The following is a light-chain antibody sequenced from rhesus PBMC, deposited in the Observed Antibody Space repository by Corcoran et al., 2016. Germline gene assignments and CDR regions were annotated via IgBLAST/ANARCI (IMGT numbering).Light chain of an antibody. Sequence: DIQMTQSPSALSASVGDRVTISCRASQNIYSNLAWYQQKPGKAPKLLIYAASSLQTGIPSRFSGSGSGTDFTLTIRSLQPEDSAAYYCPQYCDNPYSFSQGTKVGIE. J-gene: IGKJ2*01. CDR3: PQYCDNPYS. CDR2: AAS. V-gene: IGKV1S12*01. CDR1: QNIYSN.